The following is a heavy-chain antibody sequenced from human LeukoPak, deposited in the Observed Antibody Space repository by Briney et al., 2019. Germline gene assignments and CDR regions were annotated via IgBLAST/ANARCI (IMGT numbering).Heavy chain of an antibody. J-gene: IGHJ4*02. CDR3: ARHGRGYSYGLNY. CDR1: GGSISSSSYY. V-gene: IGHV4-39*01. Sequence: SETLSLTCTVSGGSISSSSYYWGWIRQPPGKGLEWIGSIHYSGSTNYNPSLKSRVTISVDTSKNQFSLKLSSVTAADTAVYYCARHGRGYSYGLNYWGQGTLVTVSS. D-gene: IGHD5-18*01. CDR2: IHYSGST.